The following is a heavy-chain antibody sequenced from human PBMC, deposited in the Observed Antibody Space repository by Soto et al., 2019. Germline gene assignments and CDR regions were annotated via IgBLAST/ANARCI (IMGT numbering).Heavy chain of an antibody. J-gene: IGHJ4*01. D-gene: IGHD6-19*01. V-gene: IGHV4-38-2*02. CDR2: IYHGGTT. Sequence: SETLSVTCSVSVYSIRIGSYWGWIRQPPGKGPEWIASIYHGGTTFYNPSLKSRVTLSVDTSNNQFSLKLTSVTAADTSVYYCARVHVMVVAGSTFDYWGHGTLVTVSS. CDR3: ARVHVMVVAGSTFDY. CDR1: VYSIRIGSY.